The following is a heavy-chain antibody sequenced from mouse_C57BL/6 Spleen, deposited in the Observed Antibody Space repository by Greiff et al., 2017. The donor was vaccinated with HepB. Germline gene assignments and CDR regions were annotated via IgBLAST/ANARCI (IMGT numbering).Heavy chain of an antibody. CDR1: GYTFTSYG. CDR2: IYPRSGNT. D-gene: IGHD5-1*01. J-gene: IGHJ2*01. Sequence: QVHVKQSGAELARPGASVKLSCKASGYTFTSYGISWVKQRTGQGLEWIGEIYPRSGNTYYNEKFKGKATLTADKSSSTAYMELRSLTSEDSAVYFCARVGTYRFDYWGQGTTLTVSS. CDR3: ARVGTYRFDY. V-gene: IGHV1-81*01.